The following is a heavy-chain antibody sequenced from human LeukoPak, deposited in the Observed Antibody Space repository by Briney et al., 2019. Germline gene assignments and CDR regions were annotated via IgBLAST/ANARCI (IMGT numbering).Heavy chain of an antibody. D-gene: IGHD3-16*01. CDR1: GFTFNTYA. V-gene: IGHV3-23*01. CDR2: ISGSGDRA. Sequence: GGSLRLSCAASGFTFNTYAMSWVRQAPGKGLEWVSVISGSGDRAFHAGSVKGRFTISRDNSKDTLYLQMNSLSAEDTAVYFCAKSITSSAYSSANYWGQGTLVTVSS. CDR3: AKSITSSAYSSANY. J-gene: IGHJ4*02.